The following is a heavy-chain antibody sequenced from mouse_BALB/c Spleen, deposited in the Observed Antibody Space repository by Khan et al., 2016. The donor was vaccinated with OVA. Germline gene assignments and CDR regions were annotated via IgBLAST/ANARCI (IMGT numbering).Heavy chain of an antibody. V-gene: IGHV1S41*01. J-gene: IGHJ4*01. CDR2: IAPGSGSS. D-gene: IGHD1-1*01. CDR3: AVSNYYGRGLYAMDY. Sequence: DLVKPGASVKLSCKASGYTFTSYWINWIKQRPGQGLEWIGRIAPGSGSSDYNEMFKGTATLTVETSSSTAYIQLSSLSSEDSAVYFCAVSNYYGRGLYAMDYWGQGTSVTVSS. CDR1: GYTFTSYW.